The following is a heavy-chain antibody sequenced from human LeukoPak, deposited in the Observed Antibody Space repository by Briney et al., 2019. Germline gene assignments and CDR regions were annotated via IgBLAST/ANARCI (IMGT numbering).Heavy chain of an antibody. V-gene: IGHV1-18*01. CDR1: GYTFTSYG. D-gene: IGHD2/OR15-2a*01. J-gene: IGHJ4*02. CDR3: ARVLSADARRRRFDY. Sequence: ASVKVSCKASGYTFTSYGISWVRQAPGQGLGWMGWISVYNGNTNYAQKLQGRVTMTTDTSTSTAYMELRSLRSDDTAIYYCARVLSADARRRRFDYWGQGTLVTVSS. CDR2: ISVYNGNT.